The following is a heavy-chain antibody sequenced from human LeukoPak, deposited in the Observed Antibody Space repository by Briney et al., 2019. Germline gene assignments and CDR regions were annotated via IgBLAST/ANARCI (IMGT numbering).Heavy chain of an antibody. Sequence: PGGSLRLSCAASGFTFSSYSMNWVRQAPGKGLEWVSYISSSSSTIYYADSVKGRFTISRDNAKNSLYLQMNSLRAEDTAVYYCARDPYDYVWGSYRPGGTCFDYWGQGTLVTVSS. J-gene: IGHJ4*02. CDR3: ARDPYDYVWGSYRPGGTCFDY. CDR1: GFTFSSYS. CDR2: ISSSSSTI. V-gene: IGHV3-48*01. D-gene: IGHD3-16*02.